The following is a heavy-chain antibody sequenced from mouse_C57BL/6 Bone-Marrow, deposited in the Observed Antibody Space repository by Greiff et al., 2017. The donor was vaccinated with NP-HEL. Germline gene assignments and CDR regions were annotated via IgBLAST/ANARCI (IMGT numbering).Heavy chain of an antibody. CDR2: IYPRSGNT. J-gene: IGHJ3*01. V-gene: IGHV1-81*01. CDR3: ARRGSPAWFAY. Sequence: QVQLKQSGAELARPGASVKLSCKASGYTFTSYGLSWVKQRTGQGLEWIGEIYPRSGNTYYNEKFKGKATLTADKSSSTAYMELRSLTSEDSAVYFCARRGSPAWFAYWGQGTLVTVSA. CDR1: GYTFTSYG.